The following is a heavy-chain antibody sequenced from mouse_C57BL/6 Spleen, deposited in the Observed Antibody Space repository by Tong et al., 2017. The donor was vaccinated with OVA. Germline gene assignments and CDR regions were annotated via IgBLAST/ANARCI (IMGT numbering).Heavy chain of an antibody. CDR2: ISDGGSYT. V-gene: IGHV5-4*01. CDR1: GFTFSSYA. Sequence: EVQLQESGGGLVKPGGSLKLSCAASGFTFSSYAMSWVRQTPEKRLEWVATISDGGSYTYYPDNVKGRFTISRDNAKNNRYLQMSHLKSEDTAMYYCARAYGSSPCWYFDVWGTETTDTVSS. D-gene: IGHD1-1*01. J-gene: IGHJ1*03. CDR3: ARAYGSSPCWYFDV.